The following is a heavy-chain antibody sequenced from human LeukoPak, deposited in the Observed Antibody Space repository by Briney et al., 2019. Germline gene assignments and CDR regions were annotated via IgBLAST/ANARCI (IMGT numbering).Heavy chain of an antibody. V-gene: IGHV1-18*01. D-gene: IGHD5-18*01. J-gene: IGHJ4*02. CDR2: ISAYNGNT. Sequence: ASVKVSCKASGYTFTSYGISWVRQAPGQGLEWMGWISAYNGNTNYAQKLQGRVTMTTDTSTSTAYMELRSLRSDDTAVYYCARSAGRVGYSYGYDYWGQGTLVTVSS. CDR1: GYTFTSYG. CDR3: ARSAGRVGYSYGYDY.